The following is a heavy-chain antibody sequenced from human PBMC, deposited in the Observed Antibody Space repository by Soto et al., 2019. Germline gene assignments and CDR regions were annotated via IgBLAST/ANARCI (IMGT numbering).Heavy chain of an antibody. CDR2: IRSKAYGGTT. CDR3: TRVLDGDIFDY. CDR1: GFTFGDYA. V-gene: IGHV3-49*03. J-gene: IGHJ4*02. D-gene: IGHD4-17*01. Sequence: EVQLVESGGGLVQPGRSLRLSCTASGFTFGDYAMSWFRQAPGKGLEWVGFIRSKAYGGTTEYAASVKGRFTISRDDSKSIAYLQMNSMKTEDTAVYYCTRVLDGDIFDYWGQGTLVTVSS.